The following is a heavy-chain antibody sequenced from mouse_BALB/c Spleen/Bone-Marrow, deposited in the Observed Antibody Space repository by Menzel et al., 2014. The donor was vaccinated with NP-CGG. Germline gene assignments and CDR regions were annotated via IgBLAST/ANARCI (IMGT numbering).Heavy chain of an antibody. Sequence: EVQRVESGGGLVQPGGSLKLSCATSGFTFSDYYMYRVRQTPEKRLEWVAYISNGGGSTYYPDTVKGRFTISRDNAKNTLYLQMSRLKSEDTAMYYCARRGWYYAMDYWGQGTSVTVSS. D-gene: IGHD2-3*01. CDR3: ARRGWYYAMDY. V-gene: IGHV5-12*02. CDR1: GFTFSDYY. J-gene: IGHJ4*01. CDR2: ISNGGGST.